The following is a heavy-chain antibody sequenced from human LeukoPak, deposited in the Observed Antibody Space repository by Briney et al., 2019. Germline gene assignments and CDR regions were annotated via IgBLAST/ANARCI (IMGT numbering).Heavy chain of an antibody. D-gene: IGHD1-1*01. CDR3: ARLWTGFDY. CDR2: IYHSGST. J-gene: IGHJ4*02. CDR1: GGSISSGGYY. V-gene: IGHV4-30-2*01. Sequence: PSETLSLTCTVSGGSISSGGYYWSWIRQPPGKGLEWIGYIYHSGSTNYNPSLKSRVTISVDTSKNQFSLKLSSVTAADTAVYYCARLWTGFDYWGQGTLVTVSS.